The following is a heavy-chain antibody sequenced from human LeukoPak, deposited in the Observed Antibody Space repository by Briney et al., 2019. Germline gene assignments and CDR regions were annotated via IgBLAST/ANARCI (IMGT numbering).Heavy chain of an antibody. D-gene: IGHD1-26*01. Sequence: GGSLRLSCAASGFTFTSYAMTWVRQAPGKGLEWVSGISNSGGSTYYADSVKGRFTISRDNSKSTLYLQLSSLRAEDTAVYYCANTVGRGSYNMDGWGQGTTVTVSS. V-gene: IGHV3-23*01. CDR2: ISNSGGST. J-gene: IGHJ6*02. CDR3: ANTVGRGSYNMDG. CDR1: GFTFTSYA.